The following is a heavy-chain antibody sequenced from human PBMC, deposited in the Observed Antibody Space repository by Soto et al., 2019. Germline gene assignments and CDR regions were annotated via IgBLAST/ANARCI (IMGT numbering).Heavy chain of an antibody. CDR1: GFTFDNAW. CDR2: IKSKTDGGTA. CDR3: TTDRGHMYDFDY. Sequence: EVQLVESGGGLVKPWGSLRLSCAASGFTFDNAWMSWVRQAPGKGLEWVGRIKSKTDGGTADYAAPVKGRFTISRDDSKNTLFLQMNSLKTEDTAVYYCTTDRGHMYDFDYWGQGTLVPVSS. V-gene: IGHV3-15*01. D-gene: IGHD2-8*01. J-gene: IGHJ4*02.